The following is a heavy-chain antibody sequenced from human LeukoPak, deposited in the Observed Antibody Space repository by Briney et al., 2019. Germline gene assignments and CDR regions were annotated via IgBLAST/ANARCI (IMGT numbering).Heavy chain of an antibody. CDR2: ISYDGSNK. CDR1: GFTFSSYG. Sequence: PGGSLRLSCAASGFTFSSYGMHWLRQAPGKGLEWVAVISYDGSNKYYADSVKGRFTISRDNSKNTLYLQMNSLRAEDTAVYYCAKLWGTVTTVDAFDIWGQGTMVTVSS. J-gene: IGHJ3*02. V-gene: IGHV3-30*18. CDR3: AKLWGTVTTVDAFDI. D-gene: IGHD4-17*01.